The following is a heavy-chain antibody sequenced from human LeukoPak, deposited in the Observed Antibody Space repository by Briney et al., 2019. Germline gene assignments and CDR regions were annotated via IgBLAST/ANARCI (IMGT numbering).Heavy chain of an antibody. D-gene: IGHD6-19*01. V-gene: IGHV3-66*01. CDR2: IYSGGST. J-gene: IGHJ4*02. CDR3: ARDPDPDRGIAVAGTYDY. Sequence: PGGSLRLSCAASGFTVSSNYMSWVRQAPGKGLEWVSVIYSGGSTYYADSVKGRFTISRDNSKNTLYLQMNSLRAEDTAVYYCARDPDPDRGIAVAGTYDYWGQGTLVTVSS. CDR1: GFTVSSNY.